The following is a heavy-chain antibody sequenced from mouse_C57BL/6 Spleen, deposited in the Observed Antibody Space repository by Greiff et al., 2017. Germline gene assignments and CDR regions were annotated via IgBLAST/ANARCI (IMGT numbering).Heavy chain of an antibody. Sequence: DVMLVESGGGLVKPGGSLKLSCAASGFTFSSYAMSWVRQTPEKRLAWVATISDGGSYTYYPDNVKGRFTISRDNAKNNLYLQMSHLKSEDTAMDYCARGGGIYYDYDGGFDYWGQGTTLTVSS. CDR1: GFTFSSYA. D-gene: IGHD2-4*01. V-gene: IGHV5-4*03. J-gene: IGHJ2*01. CDR2: ISDGGSYT. CDR3: ARGGGIYYDYDGGFDY.